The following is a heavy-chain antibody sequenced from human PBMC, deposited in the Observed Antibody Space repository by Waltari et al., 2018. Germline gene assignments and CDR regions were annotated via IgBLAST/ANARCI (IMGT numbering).Heavy chain of an antibody. CDR3: ATDTSPPY. J-gene: IGHJ4*02. D-gene: IGHD2-2*01. CDR2: IIPKIGAS. Sequence: QVQLVQSGAEVKTPGSSVKVSCKASGAPFGRFAISWVRQAAGEGLEWMGGIIPKIGASNYAQKFQGRVTITADDSTRIAYMEVSSLSFEDTAVYFCATDTSPPYWGQGTLVIVSS. V-gene: IGHV1-69*01. CDR1: GAPFGRFA.